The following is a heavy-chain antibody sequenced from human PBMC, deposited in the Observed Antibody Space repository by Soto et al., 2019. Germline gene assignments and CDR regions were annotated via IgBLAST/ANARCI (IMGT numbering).Heavy chain of an antibody. Sequence: EVQLVESGGGLVKPGGSLRLSCAASGFTFSNAWMSWVRQAPGKGLEWVGRIKSKTDGGTTDYAAPGKGIFTISRDDSKNTLYLQMNSLKTEDTAVYYCTTSPYYDFWSGYPRGWFDPWGQGTLVTVSS. CDR2: IKSKTDGGTT. CDR1: GFTFSNAW. J-gene: IGHJ5*02. CDR3: TTSPYYDFWSGYPRGWFDP. D-gene: IGHD3-3*01. V-gene: IGHV3-15*01.